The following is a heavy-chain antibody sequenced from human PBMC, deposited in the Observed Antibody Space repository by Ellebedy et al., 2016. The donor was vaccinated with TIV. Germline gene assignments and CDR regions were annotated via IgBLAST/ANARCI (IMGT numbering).Heavy chain of an antibody. CDR2: VDPEDGET. J-gene: IGHJ6*02. V-gene: IGHV1-24*01. CDR3: ATAAAAGTRFSMDV. Sequence: AASVKVSCKVSGYTLTELSMHWARQAPGKGLEWMGGVDPEDGETIYAQKFQVRVTMTEDTSTDTAYLELSSLRSEDTAVYYCATAAAAGTRFSMDVWGQGTTVTVSS. D-gene: IGHD6-13*01. CDR1: GYTLTELS.